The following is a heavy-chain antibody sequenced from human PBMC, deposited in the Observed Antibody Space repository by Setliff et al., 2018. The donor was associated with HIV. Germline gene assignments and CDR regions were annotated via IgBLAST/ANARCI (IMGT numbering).Heavy chain of an antibody. CDR3: AKDVEWFPVPDRSGYMDY. CDR2: ITSNLNYI. CDR1: GFSFSRYT. Sequence: GGSLRLSCVASGFSFSRYTMMWVRQAPGKGLEWVSSITSNLNYIYAESVKGRFTISRDNPKNTVYLQMNSLRLEDTAVYYCAKDVEWFPVPDRSGYMDYWGQGTLVTVSS. D-gene: IGHD3-22*01. V-gene: IGHV3-21*01. J-gene: IGHJ4*02.